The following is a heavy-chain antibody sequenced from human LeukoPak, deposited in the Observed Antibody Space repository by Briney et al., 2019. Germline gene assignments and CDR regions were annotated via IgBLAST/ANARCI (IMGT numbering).Heavy chain of an antibody. D-gene: IGHD2-15*01. Sequence: SETLSLTCAVYGGSFSGYYRSWIRQPPGKGLEWIGEINHSGSTNYNPSLKSRVTISVDTSKNQFSLKLSSVTAADTAVYYCARSGLAPQFRYFDLWGRGTLVTVSS. CDR3: ARSGLAPQFRYFDL. V-gene: IGHV4-34*01. CDR2: INHSGST. CDR1: GGSFSGYY. J-gene: IGHJ2*01.